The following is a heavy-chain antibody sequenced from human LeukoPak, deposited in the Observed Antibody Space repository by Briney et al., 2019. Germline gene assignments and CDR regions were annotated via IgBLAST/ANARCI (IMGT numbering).Heavy chain of an antibody. CDR1: GGSINDYY. J-gene: IGHJ4*02. Sequence: SETLSLTCTVSGGSINDYYWSWIRQSQGKGLEWIGYVHHSGSTNYNPSLKSRVTMSGDTSKNQFSLKLSSVTVADTAVYYCARMAYSGSWNIDYWGQGTLVTVSS. CDR3: ARMAYSGSWNIDY. V-gene: IGHV4-59*08. CDR2: VHHSGST. D-gene: IGHD6-13*01.